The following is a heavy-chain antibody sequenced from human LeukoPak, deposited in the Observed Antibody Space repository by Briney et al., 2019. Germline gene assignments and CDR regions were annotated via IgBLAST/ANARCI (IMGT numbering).Heavy chain of an antibody. D-gene: IGHD3-10*02. CDR1: GFTFDDYA. J-gene: IGHJ6*04. CDR3: AELGITMIGGV. Sequence: GGSLRLSCIASGFTFDDYAMHWVRQAPGKGLEWVSGISWNSGSIGYADSVKGRFTISRGNAKNSLYLQMNSLRAEDTAVYYCAELGITMIGGVWGKGTTVTISS. CDR2: ISWNSGSI. V-gene: IGHV3-9*01.